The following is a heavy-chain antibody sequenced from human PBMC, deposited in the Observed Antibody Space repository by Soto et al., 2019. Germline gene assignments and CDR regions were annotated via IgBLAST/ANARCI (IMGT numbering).Heavy chain of an antibody. CDR1: GFTFSSYA. CDR3: ARDSRVAATLFDY. Sequence: QVQLVESGGGVVQPGRSLRLSCAASGFTFSSYAMHWVRQAPGKGLEWVAVISYDGSNKYYADSVKGRFTISRDNSKNTLYLQMNSLRAEDTAVYYFARDSRVAATLFDYWGQGTLVTVSS. D-gene: IGHD2-15*01. V-gene: IGHV3-30-3*01. J-gene: IGHJ4*02. CDR2: ISYDGSNK.